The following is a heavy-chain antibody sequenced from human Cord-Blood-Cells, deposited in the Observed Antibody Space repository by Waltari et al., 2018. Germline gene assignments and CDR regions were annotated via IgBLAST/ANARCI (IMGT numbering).Heavy chain of an antibody. D-gene: IGHD3-16*01. V-gene: IGHV4-39*01. CDR3: ASGGVFVY. J-gene: IGHJ4*02. CDR1: GGSISSSSYY. CDR2: IYYSGST. Sequence: QLQLQESGPGLVKPSETLSLTCPVSGGSISSSSYYWGWIRQPPGKGLEWIGGIYYSGSTYYNPSLKSRVTISVDTSKNQFSLKLSSVTAADTAVYYCASGGVFVYWGQGTLVTVSS.